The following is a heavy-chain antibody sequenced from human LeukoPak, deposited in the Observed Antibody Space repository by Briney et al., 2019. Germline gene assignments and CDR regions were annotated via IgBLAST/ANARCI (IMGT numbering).Heavy chain of an antibody. Sequence: GASVKVSCKASGYNFATYGISWVRQAPGQGLEWMGWIAPYNDNANSAQKFQGRLSMTADTSTSTASMELRSLRSDDTAVYYCTRDPQHKYGNFDNWGQGTLVTVSS. CDR3: TRDPQHKYGNFDN. CDR1: GYNFATYG. D-gene: IGHD2/OR15-2a*01. CDR2: IAPYNDNA. J-gene: IGHJ4*02. V-gene: IGHV1-18*01.